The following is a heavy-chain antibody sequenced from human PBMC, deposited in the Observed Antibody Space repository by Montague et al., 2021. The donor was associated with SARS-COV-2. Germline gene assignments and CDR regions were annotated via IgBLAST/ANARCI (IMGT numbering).Heavy chain of an antibody. V-gene: IGHV3-30*04. Sequence: SLRLSCAASGFTFSSHAMHWVRQAPGKGLEWVAIISYDGSNKYYADSVKGRFTISRDNSKNTLYLQMNSLRAEDTAVYYCARDDGSGSYYVSFDYWGQGTLVTASS. CDR2: ISYDGSNK. D-gene: IGHD3-10*01. CDR1: GFTFSSHA. J-gene: IGHJ4*02. CDR3: ARDDGSGSYYVSFDY.